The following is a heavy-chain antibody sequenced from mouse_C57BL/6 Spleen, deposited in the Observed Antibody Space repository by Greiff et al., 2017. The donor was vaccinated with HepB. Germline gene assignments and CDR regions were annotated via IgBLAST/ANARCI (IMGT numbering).Heavy chain of an antibody. CDR2: INPSTGGT. D-gene: IGHD1-1*01. V-gene: IGHV1-42*01. Sequence: VQLLQSGPELVKPGASVKISCKASGYSFTGYYMNWVKQSPEKSLEWIGQINPSTGGTTYNQKFKAKATLTLDKSSSTAYRQLKSLTSEDSAVYYGARGDYGSSYGAWFAYWGQGTLVTVSA. CDR1: GYSFTGYY. CDR3: ARGDYGSSYGAWFAY. J-gene: IGHJ3*01.